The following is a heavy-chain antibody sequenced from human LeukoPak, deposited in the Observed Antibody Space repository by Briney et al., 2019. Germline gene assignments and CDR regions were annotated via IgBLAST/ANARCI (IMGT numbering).Heavy chain of an antibody. V-gene: IGHV4-59*01. J-gene: IGHJ4*02. CDR2: IYYSRST. Sequence: SETLSLTCTVSGGSISSYYRSWIRQPPGKGLEWIGYIYYSRSTNYNPSLKSRVTISVDTSKNQFSLKLSSVTAADTAVYYCARVELLGSSGWPFDYWGQGTLVTVSS. D-gene: IGHD6-19*01. CDR1: GGSISSYY. CDR3: ARVELLGSSGWPFDY.